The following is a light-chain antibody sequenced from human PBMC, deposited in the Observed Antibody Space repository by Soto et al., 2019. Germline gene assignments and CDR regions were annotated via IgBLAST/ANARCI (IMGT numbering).Light chain of an antibody. CDR2: DVN. CDR3: SSYTSSTTDV. V-gene: IGLV2-14*01. CDR1: SSDVGGYNY. J-gene: IGLJ1*01. Sequence: QSVLNQPASVSGSPGQSITLSCTGTSSDVGGYNYVSWYQQHPGKAPKLILYDVNNRPSGVSDRFSGFKSGNTASLTISGLQVEDEADYYCSSYTSSTTDVFGTGTSHRP.